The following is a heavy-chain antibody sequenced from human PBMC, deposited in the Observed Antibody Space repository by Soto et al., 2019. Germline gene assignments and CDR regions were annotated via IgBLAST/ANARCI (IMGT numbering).Heavy chain of an antibody. D-gene: IGHD2-8*01. J-gene: IGHJ6*02. CDR3: ARGDSTDCSNVVCSYFLYQAMDV. CDR2: INPKSGGT. V-gene: IGHV1-2*04. Sequence: ASVKVSCKASGYSFTDYHIHWVRQAPGQGLEWLGRINPKSGGTSTAQKFQGWVTMTTDTSISTASMELTRLTSDDTAMYYCARGDSTDCSNVVCSYFLYQAMDVWGQGTPVTVSS. CDR1: GYSFTDYH.